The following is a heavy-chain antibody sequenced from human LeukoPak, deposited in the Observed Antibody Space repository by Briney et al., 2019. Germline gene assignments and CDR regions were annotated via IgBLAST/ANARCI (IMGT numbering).Heavy chain of an antibody. CDR3: ARSLLGWELEDY. J-gene: IGHJ4*02. CDR2: INPDSGDT. V-gene: IGHV1-2*06. Sequence: ASVKVSCKASGSTFIGYYMHWVRQAPGQGLEWMGRINPDSGDTNYAQRFHGRVSMTRDTSNNTAYMELSRLRSDDTAVYYCARSLLGWELEDYWGQGTLVTVSS. CDR1: GSTFIGYY. D-gene: IGHD3-10*01.